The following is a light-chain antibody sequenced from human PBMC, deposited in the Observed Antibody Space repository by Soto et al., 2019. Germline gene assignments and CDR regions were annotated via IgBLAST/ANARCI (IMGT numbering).Light chain of an antibody. Sequence: EIVLTQSPGTLSLSPGERATLSCRASQSVSGSYLAWYQQKPGQAPRLLIHGASSRASDIPDRFSGSGSGTEFTLTISSLQSEDFAVYYCQQYNNWPWTFGQGTKVEI. CDR3: QQYNNWPWT. V-gene: IGKV3-20*01. CDR1: QSVSGSY. CDR2: GAS. J-gene: IGKJ1*01.